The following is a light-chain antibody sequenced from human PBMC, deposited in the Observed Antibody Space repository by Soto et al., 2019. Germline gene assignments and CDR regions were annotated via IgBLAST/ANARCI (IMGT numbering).Light chain of an antibody. CDR3: QQFNSYPIT. CDR2: DAS. CDR1: ESISGW. V-gene: IGKV1-5*01. Sequence: DIQSTQSPATLSASVGDRVTITCRASESISGWLAWYQQKPGKDPKLLIYDASNLEGGVPSRFSGTGSGTEFTLTISSLQPEDFATYYCQQFNSYPITFGQGTLLEVK. J-gene: IGKJ5*01.